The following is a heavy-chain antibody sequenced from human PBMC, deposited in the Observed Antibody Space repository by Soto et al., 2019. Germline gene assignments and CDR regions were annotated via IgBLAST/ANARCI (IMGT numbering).Heavy chain of an antibody. CDR3: ARHKTAGYSSGWYSGRLYYGMDV. CDR2: IDPSDSYT. CDR1: GYSFTSYW. J-gene: IGHJ6*02. V-gene: IGHV5-10-1*01. Sequence: PGESLKISCKGSGYSFTSYWISWVRQMPGKGLEWMGRIDPSDSYTNYSPSFQGHVTISADKSISTAYLQWSSLKASDTAMYYRARHKTAGYSSGWYSGRLYYGMDVWGQGTTVTVSS. D-gene: IGHD6-19*01.